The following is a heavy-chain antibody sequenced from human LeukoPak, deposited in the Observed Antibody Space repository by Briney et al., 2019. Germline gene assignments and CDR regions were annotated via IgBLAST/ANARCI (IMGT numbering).Heavy chain of an antibody. CDR3: ARPGGDGYPYWFDP. V-gene: IGHV4-38-2*01. CDR2: IYHSVST. D-gene: IGHD5-24*01. CDR1: GYSISSGYY. Sequence: SETLSLTCAVSGYSISSGYYWGWIRQPPGKGLEWIGSIYHSVSTYYNPSLKSRVTISVDTSKNQFSLKLSSVTAADTAVYYCARPGGDGYPYWFDPWGQGTLVTVSS. J-gene: IGHJ5*02.